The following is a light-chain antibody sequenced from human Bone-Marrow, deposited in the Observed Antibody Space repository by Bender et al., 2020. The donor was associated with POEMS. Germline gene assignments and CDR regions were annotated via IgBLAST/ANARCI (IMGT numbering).Light chain of an antibody. CDR2: DDD. J-gene: IGLJ2*01. V-gene: IGLV3-21*02. CDR3: QVWDRRGHNLVV. Sequence: SYVLTQPPSVSVAPGQTARITCGGNNIGSKVVHWYQQRSGQAPVLVVYDDDDRPSGIPERFSGANSGNTATLTISRVEDGDEADYYCQVWDRRGHNLVVFGGGTKLTVL. CDR1: NIGSKV.